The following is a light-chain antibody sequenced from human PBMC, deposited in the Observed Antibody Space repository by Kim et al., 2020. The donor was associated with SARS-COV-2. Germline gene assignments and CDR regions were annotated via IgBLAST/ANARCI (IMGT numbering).Light chain of an antibody. J-gene: IGLJ2*01. V-gene: IGLV3-19*01. CDR2: GKN. CDR1: SLRSND. CDR3: NSRDSNDNVV. Sequence: VALGQTASIKCQGESLRSNDATWYQQKPGQAQILVIYGKNNRPAGIPDRFSGSSSGNTASLTITGNQAGDEADYYCNSRDSNDNVVFGGGTQLTVL.